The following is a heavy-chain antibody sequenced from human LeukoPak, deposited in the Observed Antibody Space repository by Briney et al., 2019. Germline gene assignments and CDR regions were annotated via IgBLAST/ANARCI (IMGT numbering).Heavy chain of an antibody. CDR1: GFTFSSYE. J-gene: IGHJ4*02. CDR3: ARDPYYGDYVV. CDR2: ISSSGSTI. Sequence: GSLRLSCVASGFTFSSYEMNWVRQAAGKGGEWVSYISSSGSTIYYAGSVNGRFTNSRDNAKYSLYLQMNSLRAEDTAVYYCARDPYYGDYVVWGQGTLVTVSS. V-gene: IGHV3-48*03. D-gene: IGHD4-17*01.